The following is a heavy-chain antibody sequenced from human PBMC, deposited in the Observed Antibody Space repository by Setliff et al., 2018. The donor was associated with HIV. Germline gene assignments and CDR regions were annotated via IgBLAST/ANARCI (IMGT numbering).Heavy chain of an antibody. J-gene: IGHJ4*02. Sequence: GGSLRLSCAASGFTFSNYSMNWVRQAPGKGLEWVANIKQDGSDMHYIESVKGRFTIFRDNAKNSVFLQMNSLRAEDTGVYYCATQTGFYSSHWYDYWGQGTMVTVSS. CDR1: GFTFSNYS. V-gene: IGHV3-7*01. CDR3: ATQTGFYSSHWYDY. CDR2: IKQDGSDM. D-gene: IGHD6-13*01.